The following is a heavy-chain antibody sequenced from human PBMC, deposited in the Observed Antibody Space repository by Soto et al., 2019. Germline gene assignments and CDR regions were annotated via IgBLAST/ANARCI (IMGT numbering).Heavy chain of an antibody. CDR3: VASSTYVVSDEAYFDY. D-gene: IGHD3-16*01. J-gene: IGHJ4*02. V-gene: IGHV4-39*01. CDR1: GGSIGRSAYY. Sequence: SETLSLTCGVSGGSIGRSAYYWGCVRQSPGRGLEWIGSIYYSGDTYEDPSLKSRVTMSLDKSKNQFSLKLTSMTAADTAVYYCVASSTYVVSDEAYFDYWGQGTLVTVSS. CDR2: IYYSGDT.